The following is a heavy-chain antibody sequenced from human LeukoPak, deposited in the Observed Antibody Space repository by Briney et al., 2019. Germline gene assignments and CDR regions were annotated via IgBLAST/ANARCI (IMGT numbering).Heavy chain of an antibody. CDR2: IWYDGSNK. V-gene: IGHV3-33*06. CDR3: AKVPGYCSSTSCYTGNMDV. Sequence: GGSLRLSCAASGFTFSSYGMHWARQAPGKGLEWVAVIWYDGSNKYYADSVKGRFTISRDNSKNTLYLQMNSLRAEDTAVYYCAKVPGYCSSTSCYTGNMDVWGKGTTVTVSS. D-gene: IGHD2-2*02. J-gene: IGHJ6*04. CDR1: GFTFSSYG.